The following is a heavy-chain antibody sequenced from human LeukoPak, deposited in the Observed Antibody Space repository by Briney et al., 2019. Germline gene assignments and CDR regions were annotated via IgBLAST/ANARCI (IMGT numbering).Heavy chain of an antibody. CDR3: AGGKQREYQLPRGDY. J-gene: IGHJ4*02. D-gene: IGHD2-2*01. CDR1: GFAFSSYS. CDR2: ISSSSSYI. V-gene: IGHV3-21*01. Sequence: GGSLRLSCAASGFAFSSYSMNWVRQAPGKGLEWVSSISSSSSYIYYADSVKGRFTISRDNAKNSLYLQMNSLRAEDTAVYYCAGGKQREYQLPRGDYWGQGTLVTVSP.